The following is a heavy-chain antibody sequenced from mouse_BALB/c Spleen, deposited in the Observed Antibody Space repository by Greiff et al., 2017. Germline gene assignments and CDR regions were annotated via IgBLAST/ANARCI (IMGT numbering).Heavy chain of an antibody. V-gene: IGHV6-6*02. CDR1: GFTFSSYW. Sequence: EVMLVESGGGLVQPGGSMKLSCVASGFTFSSYWMSWVRQSPEKGLEWVAEIRLKSDNYATHYAESVKGKFTISRDDSKSRLYLQMNSLRAEDTGIYYCTLLRHYWGQGTTLTVSS. J-gene: IGHJ2*01. D-gene: IGHD1-2*01. CDR2: IRLKSDNYAT. CDR3: TLLRHY.